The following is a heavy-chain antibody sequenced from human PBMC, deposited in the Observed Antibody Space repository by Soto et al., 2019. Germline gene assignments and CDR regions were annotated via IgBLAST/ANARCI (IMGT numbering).Heavy chain of an antibody. V-gene: IGHV1-69*13. CDR2: FIPVYRTL. Sequence: SANVSCKASGGSFGKSAISWVRQTPGQGLEWLGGFIPVYRTLNYAQKFQGRVTITADESTGTAYMTLSSLASDDTAVYYCATGVIWIGYFTVDSWGQGSHVTVTS. CDR1: GGSFGKSA. CDR3: ATGVIWIGYFTVDS. D-gene: IGHD3-3*01. J-gene: IGHJ4*02.